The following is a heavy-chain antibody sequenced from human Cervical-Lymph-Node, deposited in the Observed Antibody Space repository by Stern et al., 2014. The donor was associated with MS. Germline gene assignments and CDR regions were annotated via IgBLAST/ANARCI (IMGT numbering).Heavy chain of an antibody. Sequence: QVQLVQSGAEVKKPGASVKVFCKASGDTFTTFAINWVRQAPGQGLEWMGGIIPLFASPGYAQKFQGRVTISADESTSTAYMELTSLRSEDTAVYYCATDGLERQVDGFDIWGQGTMVTVSS. V-gene: IGHV1-69*01. J-gene: IGHJ3*02. CDR3: ATDGLERQVDGFDI. CDR1: GDTFTTFA. D-gene: IGHD1-1*01. CDR2: IIPLFASP.